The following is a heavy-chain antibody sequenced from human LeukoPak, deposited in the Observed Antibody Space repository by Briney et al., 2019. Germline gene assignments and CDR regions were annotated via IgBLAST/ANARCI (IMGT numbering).Heavy chain of an antibody. D-gene: IGHD3-22*01. J-gene: IGHJ6*02. V-gene: IGHV1-8*01. Sequence: ASVKVSCKASGYTFTSYAINWVRQAPGQGLEWMGWLNPNSGNTGYAQKFQGRVTMTRDTSTDTAYLELRSLRSEDTAVCYCARDYFETSGAISSFYLLDVWGLGTTVTVSS. CDR1: GYTFTSYA. CDR2: LNPNSGNT. CDR3: ARDYFETSGAISSFYLLDV.